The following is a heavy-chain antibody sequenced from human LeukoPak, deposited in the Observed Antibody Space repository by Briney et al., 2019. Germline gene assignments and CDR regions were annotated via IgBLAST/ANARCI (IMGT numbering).Heavy chain of an antibody. CDR2: IYYSGSA. Sequence: SETLSPTCTVSGGSISSGGYYWSWIRQPPGKGLEWIGYIYYSGSAYYNPSLKSRVTISVDTSKNQFSLKLSSVTAADTAVYYCARSGYDYYFDYWGQGTLVTVSS. CDR3: ARSGYDYYFDY. CDR1: GGSISSGGYY. D-gene: IGHD5-12*01. V-gene: IGHV4-30-4*01. J-gene: IGHJ4*02.